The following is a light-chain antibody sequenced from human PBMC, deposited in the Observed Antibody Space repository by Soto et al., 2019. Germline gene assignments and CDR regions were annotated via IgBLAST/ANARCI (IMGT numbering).Light chain of an antibody. CDR2: DAS. CDR3: KQSKSYPYT. Sequence: DIQMTQSPSPLSASVGDRVTITCRASQSIRSYLNWYQQKPGKAPRLPIYDASSLESGVPSGLSGRGFGTEIILTISSLQLDDFAIYYCKQSKSYPYTLSQGTK. CDR1: QSIRSY. J-gene: IGKJ2*01. V-gene: IGKV1-5*01.